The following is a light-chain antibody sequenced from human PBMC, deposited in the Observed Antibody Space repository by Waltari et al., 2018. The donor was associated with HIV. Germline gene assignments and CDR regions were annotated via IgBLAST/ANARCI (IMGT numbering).Light chain of an antibody. Sequence: SAVTQPASVSGLPGQSITLSCTGDDTDLDVYTFVSCYQQHPGKLPRLILYDVDSRASGIPARFSGSRSGHTASLNISGLRAEDEADYYCALFTDDSTLLFGGGTKVTVL. CDR1: DTDLDVYTF. V-gene: IGLV2-14*03. CDR2: DVD. CDR3: ALFTDDSTLL. J-gene: IGLJ2*01.